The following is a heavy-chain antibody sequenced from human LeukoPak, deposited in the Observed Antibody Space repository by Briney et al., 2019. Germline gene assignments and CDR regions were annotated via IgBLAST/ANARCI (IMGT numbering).Heavy chain of an antibody. CDR2: FYHSGST. CDR3: ARAYGSSWYSNWFDP. CDR1: GFSISSGYY. V-gene: IGHV4-38-2*02. Sequence: SKTLSLTCTASGFSISSGYYWAWLQHPPGKGLEWAGIFYHSGSTYYKPSLKSRVTISVDTSKNTLSLQLTSVTAADTAVYYWARAYGSSWYSNWFDPWGQGTLVTVS. D-gene: IGHD6-13*01. J-gene: IGHJ5*02.